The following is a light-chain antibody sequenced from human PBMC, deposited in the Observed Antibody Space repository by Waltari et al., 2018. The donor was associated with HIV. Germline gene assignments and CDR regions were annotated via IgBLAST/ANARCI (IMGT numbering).Light chain of an antibody. Sequence: QAALTQTRSVSGSAGQSVTIYCTGSSSEVGGYKVVSWYQQHPGKAPNVILHDVSERPSGVPDRFSGSKSGNTASLTISGLQADDDADYYCCSYAGSYTMVFGGGTKLTVL. V-gene: IGLV2-11*02. CDR3: CSYAGSYTMV. CDR2: DVS. J-gene: IGLJ2*01. CDR1: SSEVGGYKV.